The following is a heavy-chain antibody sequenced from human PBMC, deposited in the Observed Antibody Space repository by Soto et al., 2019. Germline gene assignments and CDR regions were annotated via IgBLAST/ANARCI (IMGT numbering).Heavy chain of an antibody. CDR1: GYSISSGYY. D-gene: IGHD5-18*01. CDR3: ARGRYSYGGFDY. V-gene: IGHV4-38-2*01. Sequence: ASETLSLTCAVSGYSISSGYYWGWIRQPPGKGLEWIGSIYHSGSTYYNPSLKSRVTISVDTSKNQFSLKLSSVTAADTAVYYCARGRYSYGGFDYWGQGTLVTVSS. J-gene: IGHJ4*02. CDR2: IYHSGST.